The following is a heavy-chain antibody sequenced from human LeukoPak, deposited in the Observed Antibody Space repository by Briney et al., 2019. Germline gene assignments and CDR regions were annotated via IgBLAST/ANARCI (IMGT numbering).Heavy chain of an antibody. CDR3: ARHTPTFNTQWIVYFDY. CDR2: IYYSGSS. V-gene: IGHV4-59*08. J-gene: IGHJ4*02. CDR1: GGSISSSY. Sequence: SETLSLTCTVSGGSISSSYWSWIRQPPGKGLEWIGYIYYSGSSKYNPSLKSRVTISVDTSKNQFSLKLRSVTAADTAVYYCARHTPTFNTQWIVYFDYWGQGTLVTVSS. D-gene: IGHD1-26*01.